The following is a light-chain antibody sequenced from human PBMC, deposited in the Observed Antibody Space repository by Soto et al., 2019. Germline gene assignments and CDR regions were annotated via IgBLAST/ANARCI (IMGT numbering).Light chain of an antibody. CDR2: AAY. V-gene: IGKV1-39*01. Sequence: DTQMTQSPSSLSASLGDRVTITCRASQIISRNVNWYQQKPGKAPKLLIYAAYSLESGVPSRFSGSGSGTDFTLTVSSLQPEDSATYYCQQTYRYPITFGQGTRLEIK. CDR3: QQTYRYPIT. CDR1: QIISRN. J-gene: IGKJ5*01.